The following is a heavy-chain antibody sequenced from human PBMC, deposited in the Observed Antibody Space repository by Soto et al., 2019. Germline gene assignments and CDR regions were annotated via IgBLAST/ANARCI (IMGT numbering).Heavy chain of an antibody. CDR2: IYNTGST. CDR3: ARHRWIKDVVVYDAFDV. CDR1: AGSITTYY. D-gene: IGHD2-15*01. Sequence: QVQLQESGPGLVKPSETLSLTCAVSAGSITTYYWSWIRQPPGKALEWIVYIYNTGSTSYNPSLKSRVTISLDPSKNPFSLRISSVTAGDTAVDYCARHRWIKDVVVYDAFDVWDQGTLVTVSS. J-gene: IGHJ3*01. V-gene: IGHV4-59*08.